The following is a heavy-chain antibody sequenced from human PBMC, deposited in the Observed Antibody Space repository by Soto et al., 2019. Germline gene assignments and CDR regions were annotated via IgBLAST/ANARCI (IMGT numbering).Heavy chain of an antibody. D-gene: IGHD6-6*01. J-gene: IGHJ6*03. Sequence: GGSLRLSCAASGFTFSSYWMSWVRQAPGKGLEWVANIKQDGSEKYYVDSVKGRFTISRDNAKNSLYLQMNSLRAEDTAVYYCARDGSGSSPQYYYYYYYMDVWGKGTTVTVSS. CDR3: ARDGSGSSPQYYYYYYYMDV. CDR1: GFTFSSYW. V-gene: IGHV3-7*01. CDR2: IKQDGSEK.